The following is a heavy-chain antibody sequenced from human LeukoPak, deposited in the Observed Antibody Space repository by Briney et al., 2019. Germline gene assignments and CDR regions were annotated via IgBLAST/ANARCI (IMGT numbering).Heavy chain of an antibody. CDR3: ARARLYGGNSEYFQH. J-gene: IGHJ1*01. V-gene: IGHV3-48*02. CDR2: ISSSSSTI. Sequence: GGSLRLSCAASGLTFSSYSMNWVRQAPGKGLEWVSYISSSSSTIYYADSVKGRFTISRDNAKNSLYLQMNSLRDEDTAVYYCARARLYGGNSEYFQHWGQGTLVTVSS. D-gene: IGHD4-23*01. CDR1: GLTFSSYS.